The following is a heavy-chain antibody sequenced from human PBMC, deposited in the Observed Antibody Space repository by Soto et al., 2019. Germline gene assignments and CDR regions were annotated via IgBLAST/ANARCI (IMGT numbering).Heavy chain of an antibody. Sequence: GGSLRLSCAASGFTFSSYTMNWVRQAPGRGLEWVSSIGTSSSYIYYADSVKGRFTISRDNAKNSLFLQMNSLRADDTAVYYCARDSVRDYLYYYYGMDVWGQGTTVTVSS. D-gene: IGHD4-17*01. CDR3: ARDSVRDYLYYYYGMDV. CDR2: IGTSSSYI. J-gene: IGHJ6*02. CDR1: GFTFSSYT. V-gene: IGHV3-21*01.